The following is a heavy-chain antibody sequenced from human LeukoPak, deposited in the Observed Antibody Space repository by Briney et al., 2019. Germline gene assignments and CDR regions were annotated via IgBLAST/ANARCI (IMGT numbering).Heavy chain of an antibody. CDR1: GGSISSYY. Sequence: PSETLSLTCTVSGGSISSYYWSWIRQPAGKGLEWIGRIYTSGSTNYNPSLKSRVTMSVDTSKNQFSLKLSSVTAADTAVYYCARDQGAYGSGSYYNTNAFDIWGQGTMVTVSS. D-gene: IGHD3-10*01. V-gene: IGHV4-4*07. J-gene: IGHJ3*02. CDR2: IYTSGST. CDR3: ARDQGAYGSGSYYNTNAFDI.